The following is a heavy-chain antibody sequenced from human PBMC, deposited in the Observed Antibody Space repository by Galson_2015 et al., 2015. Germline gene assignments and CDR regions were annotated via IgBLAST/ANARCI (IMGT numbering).Heavy chain of an antibody. CDR3: ARFPYIAAACSFDY. D-gene: IGHD6-13*01. Sequence: SLRLSCAASGFTFSSYWMSWVRQAPGKGLEWVANIKQDGSEKYYVDSVKGRFTISRDNAKNSLYLQMNSLRAEDTAVYYCARFPYIAAACSFDYWGQGTLVTVSS. CDR1: GFTFSSYW. CDR2: IKQDGSEK. V-gene: IGHV3-7*01. J-gene: IGHJ4*02.